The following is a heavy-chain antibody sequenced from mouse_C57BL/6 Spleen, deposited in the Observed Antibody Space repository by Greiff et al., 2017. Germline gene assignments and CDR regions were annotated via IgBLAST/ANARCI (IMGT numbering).Heavy chain of an antibody. Sequence: EVKLMESEGGLVQPGSSMKLSCTASGFTSSDYYMAWVRQVPEKGLEWVANINYDGSSTYYLDSLKSRFIISRDNAKNILYLQMSSLKSEDTATYYCARDNGYDTGWFAYWGQGTLVTVSA. V-gene: IGHV5-16*01. D-gene: IGHD2-2*01. J-gene: IGHJ3*01. CDR2: INYDGSST. CDR1: GFTSSDYY. CDR3: ARDNGYDTGWFAY.